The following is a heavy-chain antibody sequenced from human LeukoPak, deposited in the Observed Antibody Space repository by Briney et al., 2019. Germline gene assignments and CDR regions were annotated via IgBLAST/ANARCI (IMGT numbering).Heavy chain of an antibody. CDR2: IYYSGST. CDR3: ARRDYYGSGSYQRNDAFDI. CDR1: GGSISSGDYY. V-gene: IGHV4-30-4*01. D-gene: IGHD3-10*01. J-gene: IGHJ3*02. Sequence: SQTLSLTGTVSGGSISSGDYYWSWIRQPPGKGLEWIGYIYYSGSTYYNPSLKSRVTISVDTSKNQFSLKLSSVTAADTAVYYCARRDYYGSGSYQRNDAFDIWGQGTMVTVSS.